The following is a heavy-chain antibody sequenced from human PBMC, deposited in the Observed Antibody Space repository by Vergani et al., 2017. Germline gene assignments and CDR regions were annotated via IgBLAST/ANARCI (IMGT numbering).Heavy chain of an antibody. V-gene: IGHV1-18*01. Sequence: QVQLVQSGAEVKKPGASVKVSCKASGYTFTSYGISWVRQAPGQGLEWMGWISAYNGNTNYAQKLQGRVTMTTDTSTSTAYMELRSLRSDDTAVYYCAGGVEGRAAAGTVFYYYYGMDVWGQGTTVTVSS. CDR3: AGGVEGRAAAGTVFYYYYGMDV. CDR2: ISAYNGNT. CDR1: GYTFTSYG. D-gene: IGHD6-13*01. J-gene: IGHJ6*02.